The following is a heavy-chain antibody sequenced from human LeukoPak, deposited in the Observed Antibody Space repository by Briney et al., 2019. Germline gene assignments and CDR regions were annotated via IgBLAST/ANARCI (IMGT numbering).Heavy chain of an antibody. Sequence: SGTLSLTCSVSGYSIDNGYYWAWIRQPPGKGLEWIGSIYHSGSAYYNPSLKSRVTISVDTSKNQFSLNLKSVTPEDTAVYYCARNLIPEQLVLNFWGQGTLVTVSS. CDR2: IYHSGSA. V-gene: IGHV4-38-2*02. D-gene: IGHD6-13*01. CDR3: ARNLIPEQLVLNF. CDR1: GYSIDNGYY. J-gene: IGHJ4*02.